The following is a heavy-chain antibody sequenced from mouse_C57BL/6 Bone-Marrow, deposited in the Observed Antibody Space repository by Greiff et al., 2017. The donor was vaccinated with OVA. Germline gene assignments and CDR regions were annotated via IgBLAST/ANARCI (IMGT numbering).Heavy chain of an antibody. CDR1: GYTFTSYW. CDR3: ARAGYYGRRYGYYDV. J-gene: IGHJ1*03. CDR2: INPSNGGT. Sequence: QVQLQQPGTELVKPGASVKLSCKASGYTFTSYWMHWVKQRPGQGLEWIGNINPSNGGTNYNEKFKSKATLTVDKSSSTAYMQLSSLTSEDSAVSYGARAGYYGRRYGYYDVWGTGTTVTVTA. D-gene: IGHD1-1*01. V-gene: IGHV1-53*01.